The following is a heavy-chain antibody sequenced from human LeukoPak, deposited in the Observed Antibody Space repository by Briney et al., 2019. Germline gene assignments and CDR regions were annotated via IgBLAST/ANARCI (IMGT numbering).Heavy chain of an antibody. V-gene: IGHV3-13*01. D-gene: IGHD6-19*01. CDR1: GFTFRSYD. CDR2: VGISCDT. CDR3: VRGGIRVSGIDEIDY. J-gene: IGHJ4*02. Sequence: GGSLRLSCAAPGFTFRSYDMHWVRHGTGKGLEWVSAVGISCDTYYAGSGKGRFTISRKNAKNSLYLQRNSLAAGDTAVYYCVRGGIRVSGIDEIDYWGQGTLVTVSS.